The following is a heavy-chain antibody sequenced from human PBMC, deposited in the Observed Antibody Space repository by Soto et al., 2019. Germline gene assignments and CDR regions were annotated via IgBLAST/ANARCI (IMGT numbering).Heavy chain of an antibody. CDR3: ARIGPVRGVINNWFDP. Sequence: SETLSLTCTFSVGSISIYYWSWIRQPPGKGLDWIGYIYYSGSTNYNPSLKSRVTISVDTAKNQFSLRLSSVTAADTAVYYCARIGPVRGVINNWFDPWAQGTLVTVSS. CDR2: IYYSGST. D-gene: IGHD3-10*01. V-gene: IGHV4-59*01. J-gene: IGHJ5*02. CDR1: VGSISIYY.